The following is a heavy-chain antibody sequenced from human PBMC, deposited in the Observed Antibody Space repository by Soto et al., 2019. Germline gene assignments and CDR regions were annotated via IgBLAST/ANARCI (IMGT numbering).Heavy chain of an antibody. V-gene: IGHV1-3*01. J-gene: IGHJ3*02. CDR3: AIAPPYPLVFYI. CDR1: GYTFTSYA. CDR2: INAGNGNT. Sequence: ASVKVSCKASGYTFTSYAMHWVRQAPGQRLEWMGWINAGNGNTKYSQNFQGRVTITRDTSASTAYMELSSLRSEDTAVYYCAIAPPYPLVFYIWGQGTMVTVSS.